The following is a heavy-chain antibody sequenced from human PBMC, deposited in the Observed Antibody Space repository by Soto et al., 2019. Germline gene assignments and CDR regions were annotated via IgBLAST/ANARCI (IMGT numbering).Heavy chain of an antibody. CDR1: GFTFSDSY. Sequence: VGSLRLSCAASGFTFSDSYMSWIGQAPGKGLEWISYITFSGNTVYYADSLKGRFTISRDNAKNSLYLQMNRLRAEDTAVYYCARVSWREKYGMDVWGQGTTVTVSS. V-gene: IGHV3-11*01. J-gene: IGHJ6*02. CDR2: ITFSGNTV. CDR3: ARVSWREKYGMDV.